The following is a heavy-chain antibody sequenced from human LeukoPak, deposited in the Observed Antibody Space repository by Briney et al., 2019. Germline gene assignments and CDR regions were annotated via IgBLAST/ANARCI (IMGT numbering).Heavy chain of an antibody. V-gene: IGHV3-15*04. Sequence: GGSLRLSCAASGFTFSSYAMNWVRQAPGKGLEWVGRIASKTDGGTTDYAAPVKGRFTISRDDSKNTLFLQMNSLKTEDTAVYYCTTGIRGDCGQGTLVTVSS. J-gene: IGHJ4*02. CDR3: TTGIRGD. CDR1: GFTFSSYA. CDR2: IASKTDGGTT.